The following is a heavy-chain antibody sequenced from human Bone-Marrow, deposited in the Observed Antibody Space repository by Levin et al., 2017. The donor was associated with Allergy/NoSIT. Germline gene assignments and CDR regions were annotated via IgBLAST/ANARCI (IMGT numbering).Heavy chain of an antibody. CDR1: GGIVGSGGYS. D-gene: IGHD3-16*02. CDR3: ARAMCDYVWGSYRHFDS. CDR2: IYHSGTT. V-gene: IGHV4-30-2*01. J-gene: IGHJ4*02. Sequence: SETLSLTCTVSGGIVGSGGYSWSWLRQAPGKGLEWIGYIYHSGTTYFNPSLKTRVTISVDKSKNQFALQLNSVTAADTAVYYCARAMCDYVWGSYRHFDSWGQGTQVTVSS.